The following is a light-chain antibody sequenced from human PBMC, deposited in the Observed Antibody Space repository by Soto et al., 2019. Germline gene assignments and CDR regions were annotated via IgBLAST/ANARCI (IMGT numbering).Light chain of an antibody. J-gene: IGKJ1*01. CDR3: QQYIDWPRT. V-gene: IGKV3-15*01. Sequence: EIVMTQSPATLSLSPGERATLSCRASQRVANRFAWYQHTPAQAPRLLIYGATYRATGVPAKFSGSGSGTDFTLTIISLQPEDFPLYYCQQYIDWPRTFGQGTKVDI. CDR1: QRVANR. CDR2: GAT.